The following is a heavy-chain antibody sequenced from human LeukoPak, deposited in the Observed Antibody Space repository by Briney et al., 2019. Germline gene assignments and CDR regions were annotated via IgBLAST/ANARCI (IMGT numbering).Heavy chain of an antibody. CDR2: INYGGTT. J-gene: IGHJ4*02. CDR3: ARWNEGLDY. V-gene: IGHV4-39*01. D-gene: IGHD1-1*01. Sequence: PSETLSLTCTVSGGSISSSNYYWSWIRQPPGRELEWIASINYGGTTYYNPSLKSRVTISVDTSKHQFSLGLSSVTAADTAVYLCARWNEGLDYWGQGTLVTVSS. CDR1: GGSISSSNYY.